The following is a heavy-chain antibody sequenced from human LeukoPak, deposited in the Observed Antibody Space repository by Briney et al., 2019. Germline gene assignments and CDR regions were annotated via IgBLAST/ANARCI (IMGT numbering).Heavy chain of an antibody. J-gene: IGHJ4*02. CDR2: ISGSGGST. Sequence: GVSLRLSCAASAFTFSSYAMRWARQAPEKGLEWITAISGSGGSTYYADSVKGRFTTSRDNPKNTLYLQVNSLRAEDMGVYYCAKDRYVSGTYYISVWGQGTLVTVSS. CDR1: AFTFSSYA. D-gene: IGHD3-10*01. V-gene: IGHV3-23*01. CDR3: AKDRYVSGTYYISV.